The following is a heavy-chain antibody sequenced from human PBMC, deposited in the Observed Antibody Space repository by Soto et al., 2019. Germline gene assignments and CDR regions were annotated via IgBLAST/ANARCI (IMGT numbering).Heavy chain of an antibody. J-gene: IGHJ3*02. CDR1: GFTLSSHG. CDR2: IWFDGSEK. V-gene: IGHV3-33*01. Sequence: QAGGSLRLSCAASGFTLSSHGMHWVLQAPGKGLEWVAVIWFDGSEKYYVDSVKGRFTISRDNSKNTLYLEMNSLRAEDTAVYYCARGRDGYDHEAFDIWGQGTMVTVSS. D-gene: IGHD5-12*01. CDR3: ARGRDGYDHEAFDI.